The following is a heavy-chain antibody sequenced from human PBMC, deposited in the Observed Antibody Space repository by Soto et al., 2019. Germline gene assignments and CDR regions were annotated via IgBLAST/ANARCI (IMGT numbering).Heavy chain of an antibody. CDR3: ARREIAVAGTWWFDP. D-gene: IGHD6-19*01. CDR2: IYYSGST. CDR1: GGSISSYY. Sequence: QVQLQESGPGLVKPSETLSLTCTVSGGSISSYYWSWIRQPPGKGLEWIGYIYYSGSTNYNPSLRSRATIAVDTSKNQFSLKRRSVTAADTAVYYCARREIAVAGTWWFDPWGQGTLVTVSS. J-gene: IGHJ5*02. V-gene: IGHV4-59*08.